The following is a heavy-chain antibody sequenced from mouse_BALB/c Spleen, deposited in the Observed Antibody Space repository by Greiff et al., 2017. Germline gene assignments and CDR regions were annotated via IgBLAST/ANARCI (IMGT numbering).Heavy chain of an antibody. CDR1: GFSLTSYG. D-gene: IGHD2-14*01. Sequence: VQLQESGPGLVAPSQSLSITCTVSGFSLTSYGVHWVRQPPGKGLEWLGVIWAGGSTNYNSALMSRLSISKDNSKSQVFLKMNSLQTDDTAMYYCARGRYDEAWFAYWGQGTLVTVSA. CDR3: ARGRYDEAWFAY. CDR2: IWAGGST. J-gene: IGHJ3*01. V-gene: IGHV2-9*02.